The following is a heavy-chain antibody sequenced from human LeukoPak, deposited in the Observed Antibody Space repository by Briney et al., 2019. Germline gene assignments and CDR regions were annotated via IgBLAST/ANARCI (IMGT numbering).Heavy chain of an antibody. CDR1: GGSISSYY. CDR3: ARRGIAARHGWFDP. D-gene: IGHD6-6*01. V-gene: IGHV4-4*09. Sequence: SETLSLTCAVSGGSISSYYWIWIRQPPGKGLEWIGYIYTSGSTNYNPSLKSRVTISVDTSKNQFSLKLSSVTAADTAVYYCARRGIAARHGWFDPWGQGTLVTVSS. CDR2: IYTSGST. J-gene: IGHJ5*02.